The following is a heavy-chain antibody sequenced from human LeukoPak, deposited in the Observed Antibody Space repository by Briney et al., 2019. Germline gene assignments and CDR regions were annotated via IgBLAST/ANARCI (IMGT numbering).Heavy chain of an antibody. Sequence: GGSLRLSCAASGFTFYTYGMHWVRQAPGKGLEYVSGIGPDGGTTYYANSVKGRFTISRDDSKYMLYLQMGSLTADDMAVYYCARGAALTDYWGQGTLVTVSS. J-gene: IGHJ4*02. CDR2: IGPDGGTT. CDR1: GFTFYTYG. D-gene: IGHD6-25*01. CDR3: ARGAALTDY. V-gene: IGHV3-64*01.